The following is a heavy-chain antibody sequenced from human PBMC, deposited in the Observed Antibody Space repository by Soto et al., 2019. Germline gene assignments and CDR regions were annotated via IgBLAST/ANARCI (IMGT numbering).Heavy chain of an antibody. D-gene: IGHD3-22*01. V-gene: IGHV3-30-3*01. Sequence: GGSLRLSWAASGFTISSYAMHWVRQAPGKGLEWVALISYDGSDKDYADSVKGRFTISRDNSRNTLFLQMNSLRAEDTAVYYCARDYYKYYDSSGYYRSPAYWGQGTLVTVS. J-gene: IGHJ4*02. CDR3: ARDYYKYYDSSGYYRSPAY. CDR1: GFTISSYA. CDR2: ISYDGSDK.